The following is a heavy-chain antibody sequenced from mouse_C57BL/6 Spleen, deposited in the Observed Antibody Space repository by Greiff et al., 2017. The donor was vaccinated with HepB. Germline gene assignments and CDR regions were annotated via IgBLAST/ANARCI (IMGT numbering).Heavy chain of an antibody. Sequence: VQLQQSGAELARPGASVKLSCKASGYTFTSYGISWVKQRTGQGLEWIGEIYPRSGNTYYNEKFKGKATLTADKSSSTADMELRSLTSEDSAVYFCARITTVVSCGGYFDYWGQGTTLTVSS. J-gene: IGHJ2*01. CDR3: ARITTVVSCGGYFDY. D-gene: IGHD1-1*01. V-gene: IGHV1-81*01. CDR1: GYTFTSYG. CDR2: IYPRSGNT.